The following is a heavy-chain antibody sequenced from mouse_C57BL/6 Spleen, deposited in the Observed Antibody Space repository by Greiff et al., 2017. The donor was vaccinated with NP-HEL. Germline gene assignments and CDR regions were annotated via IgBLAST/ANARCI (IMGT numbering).Heavy chain of an antibody. CDR2: IDPSDSYT. J-gene: IGHJ2*01. CDR1: GYTFTSYW. V-gene: IGHV1-59*01. Sequence: VQLQQPGAELVRPGTSVKLSCKASGYTFTSYWMHWVKQRPGQGLEWIGVIDPSDSYTNYNQKFKGKATLTVDTSSSTAYMQLSSLTSEDSAVYYCARKKVPDYWGQGTTLTVSS. CDR3: ARKKVPDY.